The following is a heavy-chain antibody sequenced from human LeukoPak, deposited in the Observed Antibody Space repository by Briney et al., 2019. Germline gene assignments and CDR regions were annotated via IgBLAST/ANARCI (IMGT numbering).Heavy chain of an antibody. CDR1: GFIFRSYA. Sequence: GKSLRLSCAASGFIFRSYAMHWVRQAPGKGLEWVAVISHDGINKKYADSVKGRFTISRDNSENTLYLQMNSLRAEDTAVYYCANIAAPPTYYYYYYMDVWGKGTTVTVSS. D-gene: IGHD6-6*01. CDR3: ANIAAPPTYYYYYYMDV. CDR2: ISHDGINK. V-gene: IGHV3-30-3*01. J-gene: IGHJ6*03.